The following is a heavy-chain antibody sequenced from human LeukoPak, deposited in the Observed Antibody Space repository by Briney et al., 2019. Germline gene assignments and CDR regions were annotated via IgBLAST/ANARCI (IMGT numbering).Heavy chain of an antibody. D-gene: IGHD4-17*01. V-gene: IGHV1-2*02. CDR3: ATHSTVSDFDY. CDR1: GYTFTGYY. CDR2: INPNSGGT. J-gene: IGHJ4*02. Sequence: VASVTVSCKASGYTFTGYYMHWVRQAPGQGLEWMGWINPNSGGTNYAQKFQGRVTMTRDTSISTAYMELSRLRSDDTAVYYCATHSTVSDFDYWGQGTLVTVSS.